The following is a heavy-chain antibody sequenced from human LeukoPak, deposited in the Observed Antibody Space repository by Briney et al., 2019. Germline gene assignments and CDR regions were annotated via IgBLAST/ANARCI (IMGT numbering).Heavy chain of an antibody. CDR3: TTDLYYYDSSGYYYATADFDY. Sequence: GGSLRLSCAASGFTFSHAWMSWVRQAPGKGLEWVGRIKSKTDGGTTDYAAPVKGRFTISRDDSKNTLYLQMNSLKTEDTAVYYCTTDLYYYDSSGYYYATADFDYWGQGTLVTVSS. J-gene: IGHJ4*02. V-gene: IGHV3-15*01. CDR1: GFTFSHAW. CDR2: IKSKTDGGTT. D-gene: IGHD3-22*01.